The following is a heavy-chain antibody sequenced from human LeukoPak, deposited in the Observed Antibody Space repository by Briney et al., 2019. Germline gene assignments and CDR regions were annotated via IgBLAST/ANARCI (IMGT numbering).Heavy chain of an antibody. J-gene: IGHJ4*02. CDR1: GYSFTSCW. CDR3: ARFGGATFAQSFFDY. Sequence: GESLKISCKGSGYSFTSCWIGWVRQMPGKGLEWMGIIYPDDSNIRYSPSLQGQVTISADRSISTTFLQWSSLKASDTAMYYCARFGGATFAQSFFDYWGQGTLVTVSS. V-gene: IGHV5-51*01. CDR2: IYPDDSNI. D-gene: IGHD3-16*01.